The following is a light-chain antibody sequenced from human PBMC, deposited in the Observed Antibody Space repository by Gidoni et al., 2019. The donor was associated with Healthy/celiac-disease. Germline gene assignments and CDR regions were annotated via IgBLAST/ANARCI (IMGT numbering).Light chain of an antibody. CDR3: QQSYSTPLT. V-gene: IGKV1-39*01. J-gene: IGKJ4*01. CDR1: QSISSY. CDR2: AAS. Sequence: DIQMTQPPSSLSASVGDRVTITCRASQSISSYLNRYQQKPGNAPKLLIYAASSLQSGVPSRFSGSGSGTEFTLTISSLQPEDFATYYCQQSYSTPLTFGGGTKVEIK.